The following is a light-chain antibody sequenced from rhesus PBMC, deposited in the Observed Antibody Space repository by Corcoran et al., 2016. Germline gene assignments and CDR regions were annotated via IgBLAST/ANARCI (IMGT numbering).Light chain of an antibody. Sequence: DIQMTQPPSSLSASVGDRVTITCRASQGISSYLNWYQQKPGKAPTLLIYAASSLQTGVSSRFSGSGSGADYTRTFSTLQPEDVATYYCLQDYFTPYSFGQGTKVGIK. V-gene: IGKV1-94*01. CDR1: QGISSY. J-gene: IGKJ2*01. CDR3: LQDYFTPYS. CDR2: AAS.